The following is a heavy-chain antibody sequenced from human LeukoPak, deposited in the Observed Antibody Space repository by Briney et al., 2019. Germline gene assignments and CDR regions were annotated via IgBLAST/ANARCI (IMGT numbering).Heavy chain of an antibody. CDR2: ISYDGSNK. J-gene: IGHJ4*02. D-gene: IGHD6-13*01. Sequence: GGSLRLSCAASGFTFSSYAMRWVRQAPGKGLEWVAVISYDGSNKYYADSVKGRFTISRDNSKNTLYLQMNSLRAEDTAVYYCARVALRGIAAAPADYWGQGTLVTVSS. V-gene: IGHV3-30-3*01. CDR3: ARVALRGIAAAPADY. CDR1: GFTFSSYA.